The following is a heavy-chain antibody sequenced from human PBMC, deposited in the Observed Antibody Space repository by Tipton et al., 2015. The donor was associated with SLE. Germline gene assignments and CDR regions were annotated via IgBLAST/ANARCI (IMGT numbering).Heavy chain of an antibody. D-gene: IGHD4-11*01. CDR1: GYSISSHY. CDR2: IYTNENT. CDR3: AREFLNPVTTVHYYFDL. J-gene: IGHJ2*01. Sequence: GLVKPSETLSLICAVSGYSISSHYWSWIRQPAGGGLEWIGRIYTNENTNYNPSLKSRVTMSVDTSKNHFSLKLISVTAADTAVYYCAREFLNPVTTVHYYFDLWGRGTLVTVSS. V-gene: IGHV4-4*07.